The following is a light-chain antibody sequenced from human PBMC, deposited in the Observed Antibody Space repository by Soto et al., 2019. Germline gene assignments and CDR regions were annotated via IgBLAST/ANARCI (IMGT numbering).Light chain of an antibody. J-gene: IGLJ2*01. V-gene: IGLV1-40*01. CDR1: SSNIGAGYD. Sequence: PTQPPSVSGAPGQRVTISFTGSSSNIGAGYDVHWYQQLPGTAPKLLIYGNSNRPSGVPDRFSGSKSGTSASLAITGLQAEDEADYYCQSYDSSLSVVFGGGTKLTVL. CDR2: GNS. CDR3: QSYDSSLSVV.